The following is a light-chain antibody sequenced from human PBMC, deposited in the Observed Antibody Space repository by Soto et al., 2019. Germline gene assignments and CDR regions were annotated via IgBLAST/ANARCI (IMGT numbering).Light chain of an antibody. V-gene: IGKV3-15*01. CDR2: GAS. CDR3: QQYNNWPRT. CDR1: QSVSSN. Sequence: EIVMTQSPGTLSVSPGERATLSWSASQSVSSNLAWYQQKPGQAPRLLIYGASTRATGIPARFSGSGSGTEFTLTISSLQSEDFAVYYCQQYNNWPRTFGQGTKVDIK. J-gene: IGKJ1*01.